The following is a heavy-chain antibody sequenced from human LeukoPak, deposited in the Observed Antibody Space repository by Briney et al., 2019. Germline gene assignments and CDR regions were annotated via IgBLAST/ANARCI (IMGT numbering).Heavy chain of an antibody. CDR3: ANRPDYGDHQSDFDY. J-gene: IGHJ4*02. D-gene: IGHD4-17*01. Sequence: PGGSLRLSCATSGFSFSTYVMSWVRQAPGKGLEWVSAISGSGGSTYYADSVKGRFTISRDNSKNTLYLQMNSLRAEDTAVYYCANRPDYGDHQSDFDYWGQGTLVTVSS. CDR2: ISGSGGST. V-gene: IGHV3-23*01. CDR1: GFSFSTYV.